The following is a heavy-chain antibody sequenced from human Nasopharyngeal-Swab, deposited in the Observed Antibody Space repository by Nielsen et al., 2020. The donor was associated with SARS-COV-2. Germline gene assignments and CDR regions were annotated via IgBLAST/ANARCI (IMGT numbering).Heavy chain of an antibody. V-gene: IGHV1-69*01. J-gene: IGHJ4*02. CDR2: IIPIFGTA. Sequence: WVRQAPGQGLEWMGGIIPIFGTANYAQKFQGRVTITADESTSTAYMELSSLRSKDTAVYYCARDQRRGYSGYDHTYFDYWGQGTLVTV. CDR3: ARDQRRGYSGYDHTYFDY. D-gene: IGHD5-12*01.